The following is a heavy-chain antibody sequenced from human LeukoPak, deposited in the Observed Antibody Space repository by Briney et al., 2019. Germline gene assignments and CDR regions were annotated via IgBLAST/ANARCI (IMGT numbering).Heavy chain of an antibody. D-gene: IGHD3-22*01. V-gene: IGHV4-59*01. J-gene: IGHJ3*02. CDR3: ARQAYDSSGYFYEAI. Sequence: SETLSLTCTVSGGSISSYYWSWIRQPPGKGLEWIGYIYYSGNTNYNPSLKSRVTISADTSKNQFSLKLSSVTAADTAVYYCARQAYDSSGYFYEAIWGQGTTVTVSS. CDR2: IYYSGNT. CDR1: GGSISSYY.